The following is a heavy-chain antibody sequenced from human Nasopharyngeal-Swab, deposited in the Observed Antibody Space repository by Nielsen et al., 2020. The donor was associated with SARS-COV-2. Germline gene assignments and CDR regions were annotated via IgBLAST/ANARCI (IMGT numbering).Heavy chain of an antibody. D-gene: IGHD3-10*01. CDR1: GYTFTSCT. J-gene: IGHJ4*02. CDR2: INTDNGNT. V-gene: IGHV1-3*04. Sequence: ASVKVSCKASGYTFTSCTMHWVRQAPGQGLEWMGWINTDNGNTKYSQKFQGRITIIRDTSASTAYMELSSLRSEDTAVYYCARDRKKGGDEGELLWFGELYDYWGQGTLVTVSS. CDR3: ARDRKKGGDEGELLWFGELYDY.